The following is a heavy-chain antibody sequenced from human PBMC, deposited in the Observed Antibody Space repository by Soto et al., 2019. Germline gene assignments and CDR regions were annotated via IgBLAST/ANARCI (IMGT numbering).Heavy chain of an antibody. CDR3: APVSGYNYGYSFDS. CDR2: ICDSGAT. Sequence: SLSLTYAVSGCSIIIGGYSWIWIRQPPGKGLDWIGCICDSGATYYNPSLKSRVIISVNRGKNQFPLVLSAVTVAATAVYYCAPVSGYNYGYSFDSWGLGILVTVSS. CDR1: GCSIIIGGYS. V-gene: IGHV4-30-2*01. D-gene: IGHD5-18*01. J-gene: IGHJ4*02.